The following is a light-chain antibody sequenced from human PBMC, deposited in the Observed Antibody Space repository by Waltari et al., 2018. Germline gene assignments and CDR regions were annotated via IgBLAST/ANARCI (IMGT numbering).Light chain of an antibody. Sequence: QSDLTQPPSASGSPGQSVTISCTGTNSDVGGYKYVSWYRQPPGKAPQLIIYEVNKRPSGVPDRFSGSKFGNTASLTVSGLQAGDEADYYCTSYGGSSNLVFGGGTKLTVL. V-gene: IGLV2-8*01. CDR1: NSDVGGYKY. CDR3: TSYGGSSNLV. J-gene: IGLJ3*02. CDR2: EVN.